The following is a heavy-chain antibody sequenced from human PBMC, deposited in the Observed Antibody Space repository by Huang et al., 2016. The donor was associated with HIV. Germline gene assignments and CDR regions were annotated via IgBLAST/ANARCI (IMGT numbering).Heavy chain of an antibody. J-gene: IGHJ4*02. Sequence: EVQLVESGGGLVKPGGSLRLSCAASGFTFISYIMTWGRQAPRKELECVSSISSRSYIYYANSVKCRFTISRDNAKNSQYLQMNSLRAEDTAVYYCARAVPTPNRFGVGGFDYWGQGTLVTVSS. D-gene: IGHD3-3*01. CDR1: GFTFISYI. CDR3: ARAVPTPNRFGVGGFDY. V-gene: IGHV3-21*01. CDR2: ISSRSYI.